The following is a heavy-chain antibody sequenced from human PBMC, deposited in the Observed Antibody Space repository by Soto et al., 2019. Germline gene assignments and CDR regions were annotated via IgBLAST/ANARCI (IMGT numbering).Heavy chain of an antibody. J-gene: IGHJ4*02. CDR1: GYTFSSYD. CDR2: MNPESRNT. Sequence: ASVKVSCKASGYTFSSYDINWVRQATGQGLEWMGWMNPESRNTGYAQKFQGRVTMTRDTSISTAYMELTSLTSEDTAVYYCARFVRHQLPTIDFWGQGTLVTVS. D-gene: IGHD1-26*01. V-gene: IGHV1-8*01. CDR3: ARFVRHQLPTIDF.